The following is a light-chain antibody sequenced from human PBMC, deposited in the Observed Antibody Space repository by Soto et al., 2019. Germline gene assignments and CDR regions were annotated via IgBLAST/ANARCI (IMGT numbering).Light chain of an antibody. J-gene: IGKJ1*01. CDR3: HHYGSSPQT. CDR2: GAS. Sequence: DIVLRQSPVTLSLSPGERATLSCRASQSVSSSYLAWYQQKPGQAPRLLIYGASSRATGIPDRFSGGGSGTDFTLSISRLEPEDSAVYYCHHYGSSPQTFGQGTKVEIK. CDR1: QSVSSSY. V-gene: IGKV3-20*01.